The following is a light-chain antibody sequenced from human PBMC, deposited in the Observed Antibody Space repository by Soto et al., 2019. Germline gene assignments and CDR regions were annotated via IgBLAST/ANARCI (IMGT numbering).Light chain of an antibody. Sequence: EIVLTQSPGTLSLSPGERATLSCRTSQRISISCLAWYQQRPGQAPSLLIYGTSSRATGIPDRFSGSGSGTDFTLTISRLEPEDFAVYYCQQYGGSPWTFGQGTKVEIK. CDR2: GTS. CDR1: QRISISC. CDR3: QQYGGSPWT. J-gene: IGKJ1*01. V-gene: IGKV3-20*01.